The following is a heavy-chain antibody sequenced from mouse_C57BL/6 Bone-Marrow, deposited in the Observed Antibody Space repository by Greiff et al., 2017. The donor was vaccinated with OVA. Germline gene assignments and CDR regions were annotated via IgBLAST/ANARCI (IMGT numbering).Heavy chain of an antibody. Sequence: DVQLQESGGDLVKPGGSLKLSCAASGFTFSSYGMSWVRQTPDKRLEWVATISSGGSYTYYPDSVKGRFTISRDNAKNTLYLQMSSLKSEDTAMYYCARHRYDYDGFAYWGQGTLVTVSA. V-gene: IGHV5-6*01. CDR1: GFTFSSYG. CDR2: ISSGGSYT. CDR3: ARHRYDYDGFAY. J-gene: IGHJ3*01. D-gene: IGHD2-4*01.